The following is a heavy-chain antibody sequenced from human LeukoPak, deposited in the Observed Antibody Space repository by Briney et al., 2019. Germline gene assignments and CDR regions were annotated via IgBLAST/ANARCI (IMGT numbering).Heavy chain of an antibody. CDR2: IYTSGST. J-gene: IGHJ5*02. D-gene: IGHD3-10*01. CDR3: ARRRDYSGSILSGWFDP. CDR1: GGSISDYY. V-gene: IGHV4-4*09. Sequence: SETLSLTCTVSGGSISDYYWNWIRQPPGKGLEWIGYIYTSGSTSYNPSLKCRVTLSVDTSRNQFSLKMHSVTAADTAVYYCARRRDYSGSILSGWFDPWGQGTLVTVSS.